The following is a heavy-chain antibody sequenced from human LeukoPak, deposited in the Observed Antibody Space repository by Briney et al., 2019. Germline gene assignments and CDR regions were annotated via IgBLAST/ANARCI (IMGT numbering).Heavy chain of an antibody. V-gene: IGHV4-39*01. CDR3: AGHGYRNTTNCFVIVGPPNYSFDY. J-gene: IGHJ4*02. D-gene: IGHD2-2*03. CDR2: ISYSGYT. Sequence: SETLSLTCTVSGGSISSSSLYWGWLRQPPGKGLEWIATISYSGYTYYKPSLKSRVTISVDTSKNQFSLVLTSVTAADTSIYYCAGHGYRNTTNCFVIVGPPNYSFDYWGQGTLVTVSS. CDR1: GGSISSSSLY.